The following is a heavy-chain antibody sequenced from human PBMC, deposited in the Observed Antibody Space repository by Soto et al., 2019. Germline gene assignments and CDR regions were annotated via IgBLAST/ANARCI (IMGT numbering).Heavy chain of an antibody. CDR3: AKDQGSSWQVRYFEY. Sequence: GVLRLSGAASGCTFSSYAMSCVRQAPGKGLEWVSVISGSGGSTSYADSVKGRFTISRDNSKNTLYLQMNSLRAEDTAVYYCAKDQGSSWQVRYFEYWGQGTLVTVSS. J-gene: IGHJ4*02. D-gene: IGHD6-13*01. CDR1: GCTFSSYA. CDR2: ISGSGGST. V-gene: IGHV3-23*01.